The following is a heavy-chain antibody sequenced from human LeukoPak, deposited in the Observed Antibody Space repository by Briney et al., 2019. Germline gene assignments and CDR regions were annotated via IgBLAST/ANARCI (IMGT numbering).Heavy chain of an antibody. CDR1: GFTFSSYA. Sequence: GGSLRLSCAASGFTFSSYAMSWVRQAPGKGLEWVSAISGSGGSTYYADSVKGRFAISRDNSKNTLYLQMNSLRAEDTAVYYCGRLHPTDNWFDPWGQGTLVTVSS. D-gene: IGHD4-11*01. J-gene: IGHJ5*02. CDR3: GRLHPTDNWFDP. CDR2: ISGSGGST. V-gene: IGHV3-23*01.